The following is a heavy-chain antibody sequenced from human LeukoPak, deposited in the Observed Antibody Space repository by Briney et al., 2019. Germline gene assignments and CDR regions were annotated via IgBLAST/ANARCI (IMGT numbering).Heavy chain of an antibody. CDR2: FGGTGDI. V-gene: IGHV3-23*01. CDR3: AKDVLRWAFDY. Sequence: PGGSLRLSCAASGFTFSTTAMAWVRQAPGKGLELVSGFGGTGDIHYADSVRGRFTISRDNSKGTLYLQMDSLRAEDTAVYYCAKDVLRWAFDYWGQGTLVTVSS. D-gene: IGHD3-16*01. J-gene: IGHJ4*02. CDR1: GFTFSTTA.